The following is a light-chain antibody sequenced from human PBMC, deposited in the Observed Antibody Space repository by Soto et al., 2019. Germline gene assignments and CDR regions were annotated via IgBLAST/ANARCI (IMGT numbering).Light chain of an antibody. Sequence: SYELTQSPSVSVSPGQTASITCSGDKLGDKYACWYQQKPGQSPVLVIYQDSKRPSGIPERFSGSNSGNTATLTISGTQAMDEADYYCQAWDSSTYVVFGGGTKLIVL. V-gene: IGLV3-1*01. J-gene: IGLJ2*01. CDR2: QDS. CDR1: KLGDKY. CDR3: QAWDSSTYVV.